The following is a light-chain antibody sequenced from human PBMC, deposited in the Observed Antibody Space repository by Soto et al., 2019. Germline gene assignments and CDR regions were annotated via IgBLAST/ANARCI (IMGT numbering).Light chain of an antibody. CDR3: QQYNYYWT. V-gene: IGKV1-5*03. Sequence: DIQMTQSPSTLSASVGDRVTITCRASQSINSRLAWYQQKPGKAPNLLIYKASSLESGVPSRFSGSGSGTVFTLTISSLQPDDFATYYCQQYNYYWTFGQGTKVEIK. CDR2: KAS. J-gene: IGKJ1*01. CDR1: QSINSR.